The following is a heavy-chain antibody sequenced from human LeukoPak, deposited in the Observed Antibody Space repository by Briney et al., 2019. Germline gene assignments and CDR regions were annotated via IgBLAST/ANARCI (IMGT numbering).Heavy chain of an antibody. Sequence: SETLSHTCAVYGGSFSGYYWSWIRQPPGKGLEWIGYIYYSRSTNYNPSLKSRVTISVDTSKNQFSLRLSSVTAADTAVYYCAREGGYYGSGSYYSGAFDIWGQGTMVTVSS. CDR2: IYYSRST. V-gene: IGHV4-59*01. CDR3: AREGGYYGSGSYYSGAFDI. CDR1: GGSFSGYY. D-gene: IGHD3-10*01. J-gene: IGHJ3*02.